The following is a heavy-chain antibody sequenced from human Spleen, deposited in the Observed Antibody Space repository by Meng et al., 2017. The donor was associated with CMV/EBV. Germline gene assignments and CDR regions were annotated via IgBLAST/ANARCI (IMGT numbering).Heavy chain of an antibody. V-gene: IGHV1-2*02. CDR1: RYTFGGYD. J-gene: IGHJ5*01. CDR2: DHPNSGGS. CDR3: AKRGYSSSSWFDS. Sequence: KTSRYTFGGYDSHWVRQAPGQGLEWMGWDHPNSGGSNFAQKFQGRVTMTTDTTITTAYMELRSLKFDDTADYYCAKRGYSSSSWFDSWGQGTLVTVSS. D-gene: IGHD6-6*01.